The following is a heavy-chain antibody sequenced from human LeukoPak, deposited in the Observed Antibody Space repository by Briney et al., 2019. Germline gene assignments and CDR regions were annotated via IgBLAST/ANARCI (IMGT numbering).Heavy chain of an antibody. V-gene: IGHV3-30*04. CDR2: ILYDGTMK. Sequence: GGTLRLSCAASTFTFNNYAMHWVRQAPGKGLEWVAVILYDGTMKYYGDSVKGRFTISRDNSNNMLYLQMNSLRPEDTAVYFCARDIRGPTGFDSSGRDTLDYWGQGTLVTVSS. CDR1: TFTFNNYA. CDR3: ARDIRGPTGFDSSGRDTLDY. J-gene: IGHJ4*02. D-gene: IGHD3-22*01.